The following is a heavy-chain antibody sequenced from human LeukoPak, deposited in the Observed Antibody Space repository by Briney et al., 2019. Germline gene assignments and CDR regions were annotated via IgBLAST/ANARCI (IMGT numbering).Heavy chain of an antibody. CDR1: GGTFSSYA. CDR3: ARDLDPQRGEYYYYGMDV. Sequence: SVKVSCKASGGTFSSYAISWVRQAPGQGLEWMGGIIPIFGTANYAQKFQGRVTITADESTSTAYVELSSLRSEDTAVYYCARDLDPQRGEYYYYGMDVWGQGTTVTVSS. J-gene: IGHJ6*02. V-gene: IGHV1-69*13. CDR2: IIPIFGTA. D-gene: IGHD3-16*01.